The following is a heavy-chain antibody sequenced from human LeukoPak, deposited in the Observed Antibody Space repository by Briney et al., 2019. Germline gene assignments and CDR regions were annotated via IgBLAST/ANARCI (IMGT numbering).Heavy chain of an antibody. CDR2: INTDTGNP. V-gene: IGHV7-4-1*02. D-gene: IGHD2-2*01. J-gene: IGHJ4*02. CDR1: GGTFSSYA. CDR3: ARGRRYCDSTTCYGMYYVDY. Sequence: ASVKVSCKASGGTFSSYAMNWVRQAPEQGLEWMGWINTDTGNPTYAQGFTGRFVFSLDTSVSTAYLQISSLEAEDTAVYYCARGRRYCDSTTCYGMYYVDYWGQGTLVTVSS.